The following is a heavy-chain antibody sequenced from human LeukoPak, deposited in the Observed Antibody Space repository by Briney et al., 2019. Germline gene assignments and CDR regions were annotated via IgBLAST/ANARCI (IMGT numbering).Heavy chain of an antibody. D-gene: IGHD2-8*01. CDR1: GGSISSTSYY. CDR2: IYHSGET. Sequence: SETLSLTCRVSGGSISSTSYYWGWIRQPPGKGLEWITSIYHSGETFYNPSLESRVAISVDTSNNEVFLDLYSVTAADTAMYYCAETNTQDWFDPWGRGTLVTVSS. CDR3: AETNTQDWFDP. V-gene: IGHV4-39*07. J-gene: IGHJ5*02.